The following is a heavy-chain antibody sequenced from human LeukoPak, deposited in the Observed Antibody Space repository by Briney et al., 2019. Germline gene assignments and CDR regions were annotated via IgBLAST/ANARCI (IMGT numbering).Heavy chain of an antibody. V-gene: IGHV3-7*01. J-gene: IGHJ4*02. CDR3: ARDPIAAAGVFDY. CDR1: GFTFSSYS. CDR2: IKQDGSEK. Sequence: GGSLRLSCAASGFTFSSYSMNWVRQAPGKGLEWVANIKQDGSEKYYVDSVKGRFTISRDNAKNSLYLQMNSLRAEDTAVYYCARDPIAAAGVFDYWGQGTLVTVSS. D-gene: IGHD6-13*01.